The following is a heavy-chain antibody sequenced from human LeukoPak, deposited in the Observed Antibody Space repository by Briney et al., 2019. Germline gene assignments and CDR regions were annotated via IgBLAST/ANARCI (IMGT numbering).Heavy chain of an antibody. CDR2: INPSGGGT. J-gene: IGHJ4*02. V-gene: IGHV1-46*01. D-gene: IGHD3-10*01. Sequence: ASVKVSCKASGYTSTSYYMHWVRQAPGQGLEWMGIINPSGGGTSYAQKFQGRVTMTGDTSTSTVYMELSSLISEDTALYYCARSDDSHGSDYWGQGTLVTVSS. CDR3: ARSDDSHGSDY. CDR1: GYTSTSYY.